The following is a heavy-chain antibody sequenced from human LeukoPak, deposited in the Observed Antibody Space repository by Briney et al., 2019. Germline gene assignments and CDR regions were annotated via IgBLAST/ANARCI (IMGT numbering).Heavy chain of an antibody. CDR3: ARSPRGSSGWSFYFDY. CDR1: GFTFSNYV. D-gene: IGHD6-19*01. CDR2: VGTAGDT. J-gene: IGHJ4*02. Sequence: GGSLRLSCAASGFTFSNYVIRWVRQAPGKGLEWVSSVGTAGDTYYAGAVKGRFTISRENAKNFLYLKMNSLRAGDTAMYYCARSPRGSSGWSFYFDYWGQGTLVTVSS. V-gene: IGHV3-13*01.